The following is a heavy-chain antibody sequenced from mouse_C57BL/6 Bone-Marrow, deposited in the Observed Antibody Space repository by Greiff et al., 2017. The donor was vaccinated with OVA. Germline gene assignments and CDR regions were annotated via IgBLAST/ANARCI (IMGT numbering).Heavy chain of an antibody. D-gene: IGHD2-5*01. Sequence: EVQLQQSGTVLARPGASVKMSCKPSGYTFTSYWMHWVKQRPGQGLEWIGAIYPGNSDTSYNQKFKGKAKLTAVTSASTAYMELSSLTNEDSAVYYCTRENAYSNWFAYWGQGTLVTVSA. V-gene: IGHV1-5*01. J-gene: IGHJ3*01. CDR2: IYPGNSDT. CDR3: TRENAYSNWFAY. CDR1: GYTFTSYW.